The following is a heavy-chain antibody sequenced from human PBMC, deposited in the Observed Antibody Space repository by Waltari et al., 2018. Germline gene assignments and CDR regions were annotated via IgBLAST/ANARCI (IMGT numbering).Heavy chain of an antibody. Sequence: QVQLQESGPGLVKPSETLSLTCAVSGYSISSGYYWGWIRQPPGKGLEWIGSIYHSGSTYYNPSLKSRVTISVDTSKNQFSLKLSSVTAADTAVYYCARLYRQLAPHFDYWGQGTLVTVSS. CDR2: IYHSGST. CDR3: ARLYRQLAPHFDY. V-gene: IGHV4-38-2*01. J-gene: IGHJ4*02. CDR1: GYSISSGYY. D-gene: IGHD6-6*01.